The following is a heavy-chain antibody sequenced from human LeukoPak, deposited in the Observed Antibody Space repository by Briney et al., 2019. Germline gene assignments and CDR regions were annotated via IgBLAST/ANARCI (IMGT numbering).Heavy chain of an antibody. CDR3: ATQSSAVFDY. Sequence: SETLSLTCTVSGGSISSSSYYWGWIRQPPGKGLEWIGSIYYSGSTYYNPSLKSRVTISVDTSKNQFSLKLSSVTAADTAVYYCATQSSAVFDYWGQGTLVTVSS. J-gene: IGHJ4*02. CDR2: IYYSGST. V-gene: IGHV4-39*01. CDR1: GGSISSSSYY. D-gene: IGHD6-25*01.